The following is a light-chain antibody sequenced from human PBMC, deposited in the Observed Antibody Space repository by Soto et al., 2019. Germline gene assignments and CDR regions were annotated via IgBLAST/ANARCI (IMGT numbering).Light chain of an antibody. V-gene: IGKV3-20*01. CDR3: QQYDSSVLDT. Sequence: EIVLTQSPGTLSLSPGERVTLSCRASQTVSGRYLAWYQQKPGNAPMLLIHGASSSATGIPDRFSGSGSGTDFTLTISRLEPEDFAEYYCQQYDSSVLDTFGGGTKVEIK. CDR2: GAS. CDR1: QTVSGRY. J-gene: IGKJ4*01.